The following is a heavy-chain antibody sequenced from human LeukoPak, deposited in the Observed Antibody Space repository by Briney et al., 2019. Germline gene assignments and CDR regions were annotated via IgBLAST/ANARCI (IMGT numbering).Heavy chain of an antibody. CDR3: AKLLAVRGALDY. CDR2: ISGSGGST. J-gene: IGHJ4*02. V-gene: IGHV3-23*01. D-gene: IGHD3-3*02. Sequence: GGSLRLSCAASGLTFSSYAMSWVRQAPGKGLEWVSAISGSGGSTYYADSVKGRFTISRDNSKNTLYLQMNSLRAEDTAVYYCAKLLAVRGALDYWGQGTLVTVSS. CDR1: GLTFSSYA.